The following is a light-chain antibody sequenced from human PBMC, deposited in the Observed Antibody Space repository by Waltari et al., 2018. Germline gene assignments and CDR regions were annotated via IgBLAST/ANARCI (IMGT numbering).Light chain of an antibody. CDR2: DVS. J-gene: IGLJ1*01. Sequence: QSALTQPASVSGSPGQSIAISCTGTSSDVGGYNYVSWYPQHPGKAPKLIIYDVSNRPSGGSNRFAGSKSGNTASLTISGLQAEDEADYCCCSYTSSSPDVLGTGTKVTVL. CDR3: CSYTSSSPDV. CDR1: SSDVGGYNY. V-gene: IGLV2-14*03.